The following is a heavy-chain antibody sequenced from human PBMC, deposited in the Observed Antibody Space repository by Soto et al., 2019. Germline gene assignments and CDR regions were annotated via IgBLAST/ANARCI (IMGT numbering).Heavy chain of an antibody. V-gene: IGHV6-1*01. CDR2: TYYRSKWYN. Sequence: SQTLSLTCAISGDSVSSNSAAWNWIRQSPSRGLEWLGRTYYRSKWYNDFAVSVKSRITINPDTSKNQFSLQLNSLTPEDTAVYYCARARSPRYGSHGMDVWRQGTTVTVSS. J-gene: IGHJ6*02. CDR3: ARARSPRYGSHGMDV. CDR1: GDSVSSNSAA. D-gene: IGHD1-26*01.